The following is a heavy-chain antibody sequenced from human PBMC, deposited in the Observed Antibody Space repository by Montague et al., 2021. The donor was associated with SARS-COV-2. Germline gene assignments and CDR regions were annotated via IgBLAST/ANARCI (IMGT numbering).Heavy chain of an antibody. V-gene: IGHV4-61*01. J-gene: IGHJ4*02. CDR2: IYDSDTT. D-gene: IGHD3-9*01. CDR3: ARAANILPGFYNHPFGY. CDR1: GGSVISDTYF. Sequence: SETLSLTCTVSGGSVISDTYFWSWIRQPPGKGLEWIAYIYDSDTTNNNPSFWSRVSMSSDRSKNQFSLKLTSVTPADTAVYYCARAANILPGFYNHPFGYWGQGILVTVSS.